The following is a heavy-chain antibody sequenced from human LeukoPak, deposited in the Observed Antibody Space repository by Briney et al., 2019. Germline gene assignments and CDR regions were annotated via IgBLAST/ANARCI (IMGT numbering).Heavy chain of an antibody. CDR3: GRAGVYSASSGYGPDR. CDR1: GLTVSTNY. D-gene: IGHD3-22*01. J-gene: IGHJ5*02. Sequence: GGPLRLSCAASGLTVSTNYMSWVRQAPGKGLEWVSVLYSGGSTSYTDSVKGRFTISRDNSKNTLYLQMNSLRAEDTAVYYCGRAGVYSASSGYGPDRWGQGTLVTVSS. CDR2: LYSGGST. V-gene: IGHV3-53*01.